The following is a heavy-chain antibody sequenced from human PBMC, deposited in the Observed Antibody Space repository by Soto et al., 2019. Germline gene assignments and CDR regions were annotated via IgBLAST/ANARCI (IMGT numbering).Heavy chain of an antibody. CDR1: GGSISSGYYY. J-gene: IGHJ6*02. V-gene: IGHV4-30-4*01. CDR3: ANSSLYGMDV. Sequence: PSETLSLTCSVSGGSISSGYYYWSWIRQPPGKGLEWIGNIYYSGNTYYNPSLKSRLIISIDTSKNQLSLKVGSVTAADTAVYYCANSSLYGMDVWGQGTTVTVSS. CDR2: IYYSGNT.